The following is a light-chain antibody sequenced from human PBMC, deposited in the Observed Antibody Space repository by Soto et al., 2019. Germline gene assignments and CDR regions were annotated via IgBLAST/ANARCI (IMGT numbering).Light chain of an antibody. J-gene: IGKJ1*01. CDR3: QQYGSSPTWT. CDR2: ATS. V-gene: IGKV3-20*01. Sequence: EVALTQSPGTLSLAPGERATLSCRASQSVSSSYLAWYQQKPGQAPRLLIYATSSRATGIPDRFSGSGSGTDFTLTISRLEPEDFAVYYCQQYGSSPTWTFGQGTKVDIK. CDR1: QSVSSSY.